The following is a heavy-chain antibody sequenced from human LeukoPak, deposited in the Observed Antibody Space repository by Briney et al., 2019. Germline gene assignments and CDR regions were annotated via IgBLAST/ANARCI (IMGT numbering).Heavy chain of an antibody. Sequence: GGSLRLSCAASGFTFSDHYISWIRQAPGKGLEWVSYISSSSSYTNYADSVKGRFTISRDNAKNSLYLQMNSLRAEDTAVYYCARRSYSSGYYFDYWGQGTLVTVSS. J-gene: IGHJ4*02. CDR1: GFTFSDHY. D-gene: IGHD6-19*01. V-gene: IGHV3-11*06. CDR3: ARRSYSSGYYFDY. CDR2: ISSSSSYT.